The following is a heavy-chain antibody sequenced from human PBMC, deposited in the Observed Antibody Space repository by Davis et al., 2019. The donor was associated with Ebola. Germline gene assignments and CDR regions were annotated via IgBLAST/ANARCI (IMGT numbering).Heavy chain of an antibody. CDR2: INSDGSST. Sequence: PGGSLRLSCAASGFTFSSSWMHWVRQAPGKGLVWVSRINSDGSSTSYADSVKGRFTISRDNAKNTLYLQMNSPRAEDTAVYYCAKADDAFDIWGQGTMVTVSS. CDR3: AKADDAFDI. J-gene: IGHJ3*02. CDR1: GFTFSSSW. V-gene: IGHV3-74*01.